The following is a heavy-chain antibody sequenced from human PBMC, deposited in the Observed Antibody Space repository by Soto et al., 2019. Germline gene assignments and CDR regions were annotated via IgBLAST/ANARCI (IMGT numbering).Heavy chain of an antibody. CDR3: ARDKITGLFDY. CDR1: NASISSRKW. Sequence: SETLSLTCTVSNASISSRKWWTWVRQTPGKGLEWIGEIYHSGSINHNPSLKSRVTMSVDKSNNQFSLKMTSVTAADTAVYYCARDKITGLFDYWGQGTLVTVSS. CDR2: IYHSGSI. J-gene: IGHJ4*02. D-gene: IGHD2-8*02. V-gene: IGHV4-4*02.